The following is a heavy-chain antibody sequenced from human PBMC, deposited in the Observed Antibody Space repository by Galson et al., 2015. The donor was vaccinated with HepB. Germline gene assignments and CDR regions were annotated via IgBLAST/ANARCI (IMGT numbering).Heavy chain of an antibody. J-gene: IGHJ6*02. CDR3: ARLGLRWTLDYYGMDV. V-gene: IGHV1-18*01. D-gene: IGHD4-23*01. Sequence: SVKVSCKASGYTFTSYGISWVRQAPGQGLEWMGWISAYNGNTNYAQKLQGRVTMTTDTSTSTAYMELRSLRSDDTAVYYCARLGLRWTLDYYGMDVWGQGTTVTVSS. CDR2: ISAYNGNT. CDR1: GYTFTSYG.